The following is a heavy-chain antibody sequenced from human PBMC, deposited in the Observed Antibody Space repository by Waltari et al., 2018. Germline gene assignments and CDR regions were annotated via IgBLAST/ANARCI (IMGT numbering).Heavy chain of an antibody. CDR3: ARAARGQQLDAY. CDR1: GFTFSSYS. CDR2: ISSSSSYI. J-gene: IGHJ4*02. D-gene: IGHD6-13*01. Sequence: EVQLVESGGGLVKPGGSLRLSCAASGFTFSSYSMHWVRQAPGKGLEWVSSISSSSSYIYYADSVKGRFTISRDNAKNSLYLQMNSLRAEDTAVYYCARAARGQQLDAYWGQGTLVTVSS. V-gene: IGHV3-21*01.